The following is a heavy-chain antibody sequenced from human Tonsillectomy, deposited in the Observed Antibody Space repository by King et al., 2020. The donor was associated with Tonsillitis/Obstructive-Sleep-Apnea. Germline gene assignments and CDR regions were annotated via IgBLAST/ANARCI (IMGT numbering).Heavy chain of an antibody. J-gene: IGHJ4*02. D-gene: IGHD3-10*01. V-gene: IGHV5-10-1*03. CDR1: GYSFTSYW. CDR2: IDPSDSYT. Sequence: QLVQSGAEVKKPGESLRISCKVSGYSFTSYWITWVRQMPGKGLEWMGKIDPSDSYTNYSPSFQGHVSISTDKSISTAYLQWSSLKASDTAMYYCAIDGDYYFDYWGQGALVTVSS. CDR3: AIDGDYYFDY.